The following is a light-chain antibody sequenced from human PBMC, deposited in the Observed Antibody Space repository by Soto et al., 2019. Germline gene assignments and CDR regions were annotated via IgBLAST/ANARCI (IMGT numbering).Light chain of an antibody. J-gene: IGKJ1*01. CDR2: PAS. CDR3: QQYNNWPPMA. CDR1: QSVSSN. Sequence: EIVMTQSPATPSMSPGERATLSCRASQSVSSNLAWYPQKPGQAPRLLIYPASTRATGIPARYSGSGSGTEFTLTISSLQSEGFAAYYCQQYNNWPPMAFGQGTKVELK. V-gene: IGKV3-15*01.